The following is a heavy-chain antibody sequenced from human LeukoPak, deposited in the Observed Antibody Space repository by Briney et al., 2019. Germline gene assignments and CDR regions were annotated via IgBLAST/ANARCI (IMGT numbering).Heavy chain of an antibody. D-gene: IGHD2-2*01. CDR3: ARAKIRLSYCSSTSCYPGY. CDR1: GFTFSSYS. Sequence: GGSLRLSCAASGFTFSSYSMNWVRQAPGKGLEWVSSISSSSSSYIYYADSVKGRFTISRDNAKNSLYLQMNSLRAEDTAVYYCARAKIRLSYCSSTSCYPGYWGQGTLVTVSS. CDR2: ISSSSSSYI. V-gene: IGHV3-21*01. J-gene: IGHJ4*02.